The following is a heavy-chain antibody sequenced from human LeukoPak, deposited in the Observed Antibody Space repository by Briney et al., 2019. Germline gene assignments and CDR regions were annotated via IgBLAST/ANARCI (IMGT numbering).Heavy chain of an antibody. CDR3: AKGSIPLIVVVIKV. Sequence: GGSLRLSCAASGFTFSSYAMSWVRQAPGKGLEWVSAISGSGSSTYYADSVKGRFTISRDNSKNTLYLQMNSLRAEDTAVYYCAKGSIPLIVVVIKVWGQGTPVTVPP. CDR1: GFTFSSYA. J-gene: IGHJ4*02. CDR2: ISGSGSST. V-gene: IGHV3-23*01. D-gene: IGHD3-22*01.